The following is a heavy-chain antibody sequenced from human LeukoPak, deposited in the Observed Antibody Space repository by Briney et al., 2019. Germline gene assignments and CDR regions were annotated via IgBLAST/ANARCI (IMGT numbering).Heavy chain of an antibody. CDR2: IWYDGNNK. CDR1: GFSFSSYG. CDR3: AREAQSRFEY. Sequence: GGSLRLSCAASGFSFSSYGMHWVRQAPGKGLEWVAVIWYDGNNKYYADSVKGRFTISRDNSKNTLYLQMNSLRADDTAVYYCAREAQSRFEYWGQGTLVTVSS. J-gene: IGHJ4*02. V-gene: IGHV3-33*01.